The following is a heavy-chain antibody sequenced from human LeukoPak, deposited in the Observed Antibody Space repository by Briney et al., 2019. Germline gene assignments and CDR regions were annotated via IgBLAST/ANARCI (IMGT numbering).Heavy chain of an antibody. CDR1: GGSISSYY. J-gene: IGHJ6*03. CDR2: IYYSGST. D-gene: IGHD2-15*01. CDR3: ARARYCSGGSCYGHYYYYYMDV. Sequence: KPSETLSLXCTVSGGSISSYYWSWIRQPPGKGLEWIGYIYYSGSTNYNPSLKSRVTISVDTSKNQFSLTLSSVTAADTAVYYCARARYCSGGSCYGHYYYYYMDVWGKGTTVTVSS. V-gene: IGHV4-59*01.